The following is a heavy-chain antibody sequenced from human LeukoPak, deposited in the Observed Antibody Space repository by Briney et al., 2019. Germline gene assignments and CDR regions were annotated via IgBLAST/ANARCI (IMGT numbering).Heavy chain of an antibody. CDR2: INPSGGST. V-gene: IGHV1-46*01. CDR3: ARVGVAHFSRMVTAIRNWFDP. J-gene: IGHJ5*02. CDR1: GYTFTSYY. D-gene: IGHD2-21*02. Sequence: ASVKVSYKASGYTFTSYYMHWVRQAPGQGLEWMGIINPSGGSTSYAQKFQGRVTMTRDTSTSTVYMELSSLRSEDTAVYYCARVGVAHFSRMVTAIRNWFDPWGQGTLVTVSS.